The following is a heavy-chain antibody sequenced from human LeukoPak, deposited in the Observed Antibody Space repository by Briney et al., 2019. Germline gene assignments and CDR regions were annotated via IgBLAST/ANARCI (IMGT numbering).Heavy chain of an antibody. V-gene: IGHV4-39*07. CDR1: GGSISSSSYY. Sequence: PSETLSLTCTVSGGSISSSSYYWGWIRQPPGKGLEWIGSIYYSGSTYYNPSLKSRVTISVDTSKNQFSLKLSSVTAADTAVYYCASWGSSWYTFDYWGQGTLVTVSS. CDR2: IYYSGST. J-gene: IGHJ4*02. CDR3: ASWGSSWYTFDY. D-gene: IGHD6-13*01.